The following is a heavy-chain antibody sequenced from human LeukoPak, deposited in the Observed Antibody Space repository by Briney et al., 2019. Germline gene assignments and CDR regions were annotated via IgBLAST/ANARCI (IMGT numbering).Heavy chain of an antibody. V-gene: IGHV3-48*02. CDR1: GFTFSSYS. J-gene: IGHJ3*02. CDR3: ARDPQYYYDSRPRAFDI. CDR2: ISSSSSTI. Sequence: LPGGSLRLSCAASGFTFSSYSMNWVRQAPGKGLEWVSYISSSSSTIYYADSVKGRFTISRDNAKNSLYLQMNSLRDEDTAVYYCARDPQYYYDSRPRAFDIWGQGTMVTVSS. D-gene: IGHD3-22*01.